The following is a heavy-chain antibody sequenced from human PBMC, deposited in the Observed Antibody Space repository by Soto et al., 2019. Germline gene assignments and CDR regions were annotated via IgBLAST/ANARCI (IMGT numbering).Heavy chain of an antibody. CDR3: ARGPSGDKVHY. V-gene: IGHV4-30-4*01. Sequence: SETLSLTCTVSGGSITSDYSCWSWIRQPPGEGLEWIGHIFDSGTTYTNPSLRSQVAISLDTSKNHFSLTLSSVTAAETAVYYCARGPSGDKVHYWGQGALVTVSS. J-gene: IGHJ4*02. D-gene: IGHD7-27*01. CDR1: GGSITSDYSC. CDR2: IFDSGTT.